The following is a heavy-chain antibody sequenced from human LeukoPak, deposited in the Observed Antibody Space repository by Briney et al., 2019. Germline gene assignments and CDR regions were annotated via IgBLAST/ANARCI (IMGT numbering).Heavy chain of an antibody. CDR2: ISGSGGST. D-gene: IGHD2-15*01. V-gene: IGHV3-23*01. CDR3: AKAAPPWY. J-gene: IGHJ4*02. CDR1: GGSFSGYY. Sequence: ETLSLTCAVYGGSFSGYYWSWVRQAPGKGLEWVSAISGSGGSTYYADSVKGRFTISRDNSKNTLYLQMNSLRAEDTAVYYCAKAAPPWYWGQGTLVTVSS.